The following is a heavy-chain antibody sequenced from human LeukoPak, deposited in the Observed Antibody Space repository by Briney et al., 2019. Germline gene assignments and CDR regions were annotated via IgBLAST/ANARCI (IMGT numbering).Heavy chain of an antibody. Sequence: PGGSLRLSCAASGFIFTDYWMYWVRQAPGRGLAWVANIKEDGSEKNYVDSVKGRFTISRDNAKNSVYLQMNSLRAEDTAVYYCARDPPVTGLEQVAFDIWGQGTMVTVSS. CDR2: IKEDGSEK. D-gene: IGHD1/OR15-1a*01. V-gene: IGHV3-7*01. CDR3: ARDPPVTGLEQVAFDI. CDR1: GFIFTDYW. J-gene: IGHJ3*02.